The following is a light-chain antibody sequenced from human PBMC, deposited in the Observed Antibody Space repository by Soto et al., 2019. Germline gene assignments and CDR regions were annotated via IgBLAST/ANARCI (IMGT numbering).Light chain of an antibody. Sequence: QSVLTQPASVSGSPGQSITISCTGTSSDIGGYNYVSWYQHHPGKARKLITYDVSNRPSGVSNRFSGSKSGNTASLTISGLQAEDEVDYYCSSYTSSSTLFDGFGTGTKVTVL. V-gene: IGLV2-14*03. CDR3: SSYTSSSTLFDG. CDR1: SSDIGGYNY. CDR2: DVS. J-gene: IGLJ1*01.